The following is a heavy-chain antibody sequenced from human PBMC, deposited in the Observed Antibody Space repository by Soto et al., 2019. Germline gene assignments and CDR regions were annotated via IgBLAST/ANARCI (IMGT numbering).Heavy chain of an antibody. CDR3: ARFSSSSIYYYYYYGMDV. CDR1: GFTFSSYW. CDR2: IKQDGSEK. V-gene: IGHV3-7*03. Sequence: GGSLRLSCAASGFTFSSYWMSRVRQAPGKGLEWVANIKQDGSEKYYVDSVKGRFTISRDNAKNSLYLQMNSLGAEDTAVYYCARFSSSSIYYYYYYGMDVWGQGTTVTVSS. D-gene: IGHD6-6*01. J-gene: IGHJ6*02.